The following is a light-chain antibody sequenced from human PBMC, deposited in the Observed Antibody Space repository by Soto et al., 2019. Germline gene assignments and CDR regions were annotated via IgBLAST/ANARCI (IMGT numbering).Light chain of an antibody. CDR3: SSYAGPRGV. Sequence: QSVLTQPPSASGSPGQSVTISCTGTSSDVGGYNYVSWYQQHPGKAPKLMIYEVSKRPSGVPDRFSGSKSGNTAPLTVSGLQAEDEADYYCSSYAGPRGVFGTGTKVTVL. J-gene: IGLJ1*01. CDR2: EVS. CDR1: SSDVGGYNY. V-gene: IGLV2-8*01.